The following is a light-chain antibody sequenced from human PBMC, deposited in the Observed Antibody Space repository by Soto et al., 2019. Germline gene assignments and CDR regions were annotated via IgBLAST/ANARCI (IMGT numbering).Light chain of an antibody. V-gene: IGKV3-15*01. CDR3: KHSYNTPIT. Sequence: EIIMTQSPATLSMSPGERATLSCRASQSVNSKLAWYQQKPGQPPSLLIYGTSTRATDIPVRFSGGGSGTDFTLTISGLQPEDFATYHCKHSYNTPITFGQGTRLEIK. J-gene: IGKJ5*01. CDR2: GTS. CDR1: QSVNSK.